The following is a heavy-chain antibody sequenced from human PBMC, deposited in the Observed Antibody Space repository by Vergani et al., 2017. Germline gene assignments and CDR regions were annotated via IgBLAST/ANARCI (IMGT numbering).Heavy chain of an antibody. J-gene: IGHJ3*02. Sequence: RLVQSGGGLAHPGGSLRLSCAASGLPVSGFAFNTYAMIWVRQAPGKGLEWVSGISATGDENTDYADSVKGRFTISRDNSKNTLYLQMNSLRAEDTAVYYXARDQEPFYYDFWSGPIRGAFDIWGQGTMVTVSS. D-gene: IGHD3-3*01. CDR1: GLPVSGFAFNTYA. V-gene: IGHV3-23*04. CDR2: ISATGDENT. CDR3: ARDQEPFYYDFWSGPIRGAFDI.